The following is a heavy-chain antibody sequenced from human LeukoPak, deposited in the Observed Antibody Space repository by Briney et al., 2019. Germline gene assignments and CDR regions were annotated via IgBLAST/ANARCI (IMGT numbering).Heavy chain of an antibody. D-gene: IGHD3-3*01. CDR1: GYTFTSYD. Sequence: ASVKVSCKASGYTFTSYDINWVLQATGQGPDWIGSMNPNIGQTGYAQKFQGRVTMTRNTSRSTAYMELSSVRYEDTAVYYCARGMDYDFWSGYYFWFDPWGQGTLVTVSS. V-gene: IGHV1-8*01. J-gene: IGHJ5*02. CDR3: ARGMDYDFWSGYYFWFDP. CDR2: MNPNIGQT.